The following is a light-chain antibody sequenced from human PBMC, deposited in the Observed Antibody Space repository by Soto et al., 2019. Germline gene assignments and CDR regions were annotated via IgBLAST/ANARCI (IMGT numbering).Light chain of an antibody. J-gene: IGLJ1*01. V-gene: IGLV1-40*01. CDR2: GNS. CDR3: QSYDSSLSGSYV. CDR1: SSNIGAGYD. Sequence: QSVLTQPPSVSGAPGQRVTISCTGSSSNIGAGYDVHWYQQLPGTAPKLPIYGNSNRPSGVPDRFSGSKSGTSASLAISGLQVEDEADYYCQSYDSSLSGSYVFGTGTKVTVL.